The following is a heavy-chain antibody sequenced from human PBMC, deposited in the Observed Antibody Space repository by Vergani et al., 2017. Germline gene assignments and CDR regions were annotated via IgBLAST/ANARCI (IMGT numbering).Heavy chain of an antibody. D-gene: IGHD3-10*01. CDR1: GGTFSSYA. CDR3: ARGRFGELLGPCMDV. V-gene: IGHV1-69*01. Sequence: QVQLVKSGAEVKKPGSSVKVSCKASGGTFSSYAISWVRQGPGQGLEWMGGIITIFGTANYAKKFQGRVTITADESTSTAYMEMSSLRSEDTAVYYCARGRFGELLGPCMDVWGKGTTVTVSS. J-gene: IGHJ6*03. CDR2: IITIFGTA.